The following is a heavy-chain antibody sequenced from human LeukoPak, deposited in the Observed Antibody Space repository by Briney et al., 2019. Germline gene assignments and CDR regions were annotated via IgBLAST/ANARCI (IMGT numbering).Heavy chain of an antibody. J-gene: IGHJ6*02. CDR3: ARASYYYYYYGMDV. CDR2: INHSGST. Sequence: GSLRLSCAASGFTFTTYAMSWIRQPPGKGLEWIGEINHSGSTNYNPSLKSRVTISVDTSKNQFSLKLSSVTAADTAVYYCARASYYYYYYGMDVWGQGTTVTVSS. CDR1: GFTFTTYA. V-gene: IGHV4-34*01.